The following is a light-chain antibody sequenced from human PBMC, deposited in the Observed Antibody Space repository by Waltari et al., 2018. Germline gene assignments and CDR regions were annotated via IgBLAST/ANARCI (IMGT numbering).Light chain of an antibody. CDR2: AAS. Sequence: DIQMTQSPSSLSASVGDSVTITCRARQSISSYLNWYQQKPGKAPKLLIYAASSLQSGVPSRFSGSGSGTDFTLTISSLQPEDFATYYCQQSYSTLLTFGGGTKVEIK. V-gene: IGKV1-39*01. CDR1: QSISSY. CDR3: QQSYSTLLT. J-gene: IGKJ4*01.